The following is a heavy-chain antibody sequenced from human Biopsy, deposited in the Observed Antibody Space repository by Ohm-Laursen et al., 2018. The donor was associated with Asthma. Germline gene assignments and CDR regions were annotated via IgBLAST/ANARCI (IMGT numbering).Heavy chain of an antibody. CDR2: ISYDGNHK. CDR3: AKRRGYSGHDNDY. Sequence: SLRLSCAASGFMFRSFGMHWVRQAPGKGLEWVAVISYDGNHKFYEDAVKGRFTISRDNSKNTLYLQMNSLRTEDTAVYYCAKRRGYSGHDNDYWGQGTLVIVSS. V-gene: IGHV3-30*18. CDR1: GFMFRSFG. J-gene: IGHJ4*02. D-gene: IGHD5-12*01.